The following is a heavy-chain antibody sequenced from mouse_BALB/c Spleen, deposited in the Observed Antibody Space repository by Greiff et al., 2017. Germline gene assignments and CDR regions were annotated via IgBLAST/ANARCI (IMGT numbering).Heavy chain of an antibody. CDR2: INPSNGRT. CDR3: ARELWLRRAMDY. CDR1: GYTFTSYW. J-gene: IGHJ4*01. D-gene: IGHD2-2*01. Sequence: QVQLQQPGAELVKPGASVKLSCKASGYTFTSYWMHWVKQRPGQGLEWIGEINPSNGRTNYNEKFKSKATLTVDKSSSTAYMQLSSLTSEDSAVYYCARELWLRRAMDYWGQGTSVTVSS. V-gene: IGHV1S81*02.